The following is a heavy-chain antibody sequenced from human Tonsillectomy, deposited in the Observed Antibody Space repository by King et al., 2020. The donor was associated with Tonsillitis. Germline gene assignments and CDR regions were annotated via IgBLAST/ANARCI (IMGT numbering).Heavy chain of an antibody. CDR1: GFSVSSNY. J-gene: IGHJ4*02. CDR2: MYRGGST. Sequence: VQLVESGGGLIRPGGSLRLSCAASGFSVSSNYMSWVRQAPGRGLEWVSVMYRGGSTYFADSVKGRFTVSRDNSKNTLSLQMNSLRVEDTAVYYCASGTYLAVENWGQGTLVTVSS. D-gene: IGHD2/OR15-2a*01. V-gene: IGHV3-53*01. CDR3: ASGTYLAVEN.